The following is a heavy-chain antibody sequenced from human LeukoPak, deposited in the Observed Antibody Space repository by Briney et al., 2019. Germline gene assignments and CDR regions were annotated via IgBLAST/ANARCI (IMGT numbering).Heavy chain of an antibody. J-gene: IGHJ5*02. Sequence: GESLKISCKGSGYDFTTYWIAWVRQLPGKGLEWMGIIYPGDSDTRYNPSFQGQVTISADTSINTAYLQWSSLRASDTAIYYCTRRGRAPSNWFDPWGQGTLVTVSS. CDR2: IYPGDSDT. CDR3: TRRGRAPSNWFDP. CDR1: GYDFTTYW. D-gene: IGHD2-8*01. V-gene: IGHV5-51*01.